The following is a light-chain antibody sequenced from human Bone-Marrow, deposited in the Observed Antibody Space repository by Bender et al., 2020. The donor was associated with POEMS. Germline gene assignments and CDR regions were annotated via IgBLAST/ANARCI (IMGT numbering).Light chain of an antibody. CDR1: YSNVGTPYD. CDR3: QSYDTTVSGWV. V-gene: IGLV1-40*01. CDR2: GNN. Sequence: QSTLTQPPSVSGAPGQRVTIACTGSYSNVGTPYDVHWYQQSPGTAPKLLIYGNNHRPSGVPDRFSGSKSGTSASLALTGLQAEDEADYYCQSYDTTVSGWVFGGGTKLTVL. J-gene: IGLJ3*02.